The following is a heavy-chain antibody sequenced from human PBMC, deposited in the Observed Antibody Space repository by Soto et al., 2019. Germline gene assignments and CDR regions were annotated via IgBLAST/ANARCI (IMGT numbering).Heavy chain of an antibody. CDR3: ARDPGVSGELSY. D-gene: IGHD3-16*02. Sequence: QVQLVQSGAEVKKPGASVKVSCKASGYTFTSYGISWVRQAPGQGLEWMGWISAYNGNTNYAQKLQGRGTMTTDTSTSTATMELRSLRADDTAVYYCARDPGVSGELSYWGQGTLVTVSS. V-gene: IGHV1-18*01. CDR1: GYTFTSYG. J-gene: IGHJ4*02. CDR2: ISAYNGNT.